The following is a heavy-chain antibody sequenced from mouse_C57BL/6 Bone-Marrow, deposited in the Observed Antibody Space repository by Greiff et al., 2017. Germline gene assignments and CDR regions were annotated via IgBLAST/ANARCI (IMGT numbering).Heavy chain of an antibody. Sequence: VQLKQSGAELVKPGASVKLSCTASGFNINDYYMHWVKQRTEKGLEWIGRIDPEDGETKYAPKFQGKANITADTSSNTAYLQLSSLTSEDPAVYYCTVYYGSSLTPAMDYWGQGTSVTVSA. J-gene: IGHJ4*01. CDR3: TVYYGSSLTPAMDY. V-gene: IGHV14-2*01. CDR1: GFNINDYY. D-gene: IGHD1-1*01. CDR2: IDPEDGET.